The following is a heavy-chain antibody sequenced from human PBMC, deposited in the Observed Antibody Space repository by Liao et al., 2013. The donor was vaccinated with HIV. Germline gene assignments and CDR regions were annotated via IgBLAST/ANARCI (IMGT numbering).Heavy chain of an antibody. D-gene: IGHD3-22*01. CDR3: ARRVSPYYYDSSGYRPLNWYFDL. CDR1: GGSISSSDYY. V-gene: IGHV4-30-4*08. CDR2: TYHSGTT. Sequence: QVQLQESGPGLVKPSQTLSLTCTVSGGSISSSDYYWSWIRQPPGRAWSGLGSTYHSGTTYYNPSLKSRVTISLDTSKNQFSLKLSSVTAADTAVYFCARRVSPYYYDSSGYRPLNWYFDLWGRGTLVTVSS. J-gene: IGHJ2*01.